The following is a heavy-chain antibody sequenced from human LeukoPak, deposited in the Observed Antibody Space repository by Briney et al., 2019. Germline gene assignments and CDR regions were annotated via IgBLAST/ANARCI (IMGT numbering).Heavy chain of an antibody. D-gene: IGHD5-24*01. J-gene: IGHJ3*02. CDR3: AREKRGANNAFQI. CDR1: GGTFSSYS. V-gene: IGHV1-69*04. Sequence: SVKVSCKASGGTFSSYSITWVRQAPGQGLEWMGRIIPMFEITDYAPKFLDRVTITADKSTGTAYMQMTSLSSDDTAVYYCAREKRGANNAFQIWGQGTMVTVSS. CDR2: IIPMFEIT.